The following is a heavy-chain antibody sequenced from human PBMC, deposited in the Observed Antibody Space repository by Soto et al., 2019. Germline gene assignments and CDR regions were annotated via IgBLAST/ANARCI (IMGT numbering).Heavy chain of an antibody. D-gene: IGHD6-19*01. Sequence: SVKVSCKASGYIFTSYTMHWVRQAPGQRPEWMGWINAGSGNTNYAQKFQERVTITRDMSTSTAYMELSSLRSEDTAVYYCAADKYSSGWYGPYGMDVWG. CDR2: INAGSGNT. CDR1: GYIFTSYT. CDR3: AADKYSSGWYGPYGMDV. J-gene: IGHJ6*02. V-gene: IGHV1-58*02.